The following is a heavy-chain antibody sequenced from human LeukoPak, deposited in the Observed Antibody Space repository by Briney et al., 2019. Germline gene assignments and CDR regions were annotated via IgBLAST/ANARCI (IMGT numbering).Heavy chain of an antibody. D-gene: IGHD6-19*01. V-gene: IGHV1-2*02. CDR2: VNPNSGGT. CDR1: GYTFTGYY. Sequence: ASVKVSCKASGYTFTGYYMHWVRQAPGQGLEWMGWVNPNSGGTNYAQKFQGRVTMTRDTSISTAYMELRSLRSDDTAVYYCARDMSGSGWYENWGQGTLVTVSS. J-gene: IGHJ4*02. CDR3: ARDMSGSGWYEN.